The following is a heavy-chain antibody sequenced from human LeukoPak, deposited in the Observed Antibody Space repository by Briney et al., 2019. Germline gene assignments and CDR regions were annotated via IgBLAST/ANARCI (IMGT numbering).Heavy chain of an antibody. CDR3: ARIGYSSSFDY. V-gene: IGHV3-7*03. CDR1: GFTFSSYW. J-gene: IGHJ4*02. Sequence: GGSLRLSCAASGFTFSSYWMSWVRQAPGKGLEWVANIKQDGSDKYYVDSVGGRFTISRDNAKNSLYLQMNSLRAEDTAVYYCARIGYSSSFDYWGQGTLVTVSS. CDR2: IKQDGSDK. D-gene: IGHD6-13*01.